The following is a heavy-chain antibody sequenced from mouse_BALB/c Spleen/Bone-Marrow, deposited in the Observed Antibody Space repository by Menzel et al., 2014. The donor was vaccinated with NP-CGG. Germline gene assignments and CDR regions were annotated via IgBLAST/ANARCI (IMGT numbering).Heavy chain of an antibody. Sequence: EVKLEESGPGLVKPSQTVSLPCTVTGISITTGNYRWSWIRQFPGNKLEWIGYIYYSGTITYNPSLTSRTTITRDTSKNQFFLGMNSLTAEDTATYYCARYLGAYFDYWGQGTTLTVSS. CDR1: GISITTGNYR. V-gene: IGHV3-5*02. CDR2: IYYSGTI. CDR3: ARYLGAYFDY. J-gene: IGHJ2*01. D-gene: IGHD1-1*01.